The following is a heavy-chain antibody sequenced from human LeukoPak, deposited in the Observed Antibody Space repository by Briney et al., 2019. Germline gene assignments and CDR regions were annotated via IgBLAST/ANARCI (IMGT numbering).Heavy chain of an antibody. V-gene: IGHV1-8*01. CDR3: ARGPMYYDSSGYHYYFDY. CDR1: GYTFTSYD. D-gene: IGHD3-22*01. Sequence: TSVKVSCKASGYTFTSYDINWVRQATGQGLEWMGWMNPNSGNTGYAQKFQGRVTMTRNTSISTAYMELSSLRSEDTAVYYCARGPMYYDSSGYHYYFDYWGQGTLVTVSS. CDR2: MNPNSGNT. J-gene: IGHJ4*02.